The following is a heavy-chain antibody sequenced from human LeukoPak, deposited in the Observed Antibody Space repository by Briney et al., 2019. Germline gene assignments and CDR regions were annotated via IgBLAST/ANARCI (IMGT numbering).Heavy chain of an antibody. D-gene: IGHD6-13*01. V-gene: IGHV4-38-2*01. CDR3: ARSIAATGTFDY. CDR1: GYSISSGYY. J-gene: IGHJ4*02. CDR2: IYHSGTT. Sequence: SETLSLTCSVSGYSISSGYYWGWIRQPPGKGLEWIGNIYHSGTTYYNPSLKSRVTISVDTSKNQFSLKLNSVTADTAVYYCARSIAATGTFDYWGQGTLVTVSS.